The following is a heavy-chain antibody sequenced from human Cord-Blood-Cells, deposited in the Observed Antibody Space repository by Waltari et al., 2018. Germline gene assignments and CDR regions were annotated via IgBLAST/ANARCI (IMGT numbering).Heavy chain of an antibody. D-gene: IGHD1-26*01. V-gene: IGHV3-30*18. CDR1: GFTFSSYG. CDR2: ISYDGSNK. J-gene: IGHJ2*01. CDR3: AKDKAWESYFDL. Sequence: QVQLVESGGGVVQPGRSLRLSCAASGFTFSSYGMHWVRQAPGKGLEGVAVISYDGSNKYYADSVKGRFTISRDNSKNTLYLQMNSLRAEDTAVYYCAKDKAWESYFDLWGRGTLVTVSS.